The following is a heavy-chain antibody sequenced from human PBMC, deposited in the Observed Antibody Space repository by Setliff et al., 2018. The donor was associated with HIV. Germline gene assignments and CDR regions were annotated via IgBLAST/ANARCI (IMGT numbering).Heavy chain of an antibody. CDR1: GGSISNYY. CDR2: IYYSGST. Sequence: SETLSLTCTVSGGSISNYYWSWIRQPPGKGLQWIGYIYYSGSTNYNPSLKSRVTISVDTSKNQFSLKLSSMTAADTAVYYCARAGDGSPFYYYYYMDVWGKGTTVIVSS. J-gene: IGHJ6*03. V-gene: IGHV4-59*01. D-gene: IGHD1-26*01. CDR3: ARAGDGSPFYYYYYMDV.